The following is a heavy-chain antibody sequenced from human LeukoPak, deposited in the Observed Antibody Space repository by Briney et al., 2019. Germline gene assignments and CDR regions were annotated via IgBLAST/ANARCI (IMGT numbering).Heavy chain of an antibody. V-gene: IGHV4-39*07. CDR1: GGSISSSSYY. D-gene: IGHD1/OR15-1a*01. CDR2: IYYSGST. J-gene: IGHJ5*02. Sequence: SETLPLTCTVSGGSISSSSYYWGWIRQPPGKGLEWIGSIYYSGSTYYNPSLKSRVTISVDTSKNQFSLKLSSVTAADTAVYYCARDLEQGWFDPWGQGTLVTVSS. CDR3: ARDLEQGWFDP.